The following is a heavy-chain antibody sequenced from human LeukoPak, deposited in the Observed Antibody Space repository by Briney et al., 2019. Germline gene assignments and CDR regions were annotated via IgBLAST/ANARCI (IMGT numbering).Heavy chain of an antibody. CDR1: GYTFTSYG. V-gene: IGHV1-69*05. D-gene: IGHD2-2*01. J-gene: IGHJ6*03. Sequence: GASVKVSCKASGYTFTSYGISWVRQAPRQRLEWRGGIIPIFGTANYAQKFQGRVTITTDESTSTAYMELSSLRSEDTAVYYCARDFQPRYYYYYMDVWGKGTTVTVSS. CDR2: IIPIFGTA. CDR3: ARDFQPRYYYYYMDV.